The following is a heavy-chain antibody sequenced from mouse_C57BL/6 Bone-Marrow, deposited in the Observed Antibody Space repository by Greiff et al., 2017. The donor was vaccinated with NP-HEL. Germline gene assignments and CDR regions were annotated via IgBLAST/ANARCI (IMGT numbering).Heavy chain of an antibody. D-gene: IGHD1-1*01. CDR1: GYTFTCYW. CDR2: IDPSDRYT. V-gene: IGHV1-69*01. CDR3: AREKNYYGSRDAMDY. Sequence: QQSCKASGYTFTCYWMHWVKQRPGQGLEWIGEIDPSDRYTNYNQKFKGKSTLTVDKSSSTAYMQLSSLTSEDSAVYYCAREKNYYGSRDAMDYWGQGTSVTVSS. J-gene: IGHJ4*01.